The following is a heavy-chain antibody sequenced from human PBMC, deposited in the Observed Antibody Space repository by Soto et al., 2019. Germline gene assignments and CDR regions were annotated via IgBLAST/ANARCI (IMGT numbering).Heavy chain of an antibody. CDR2: IIPIFGTA. V-gene: IGHV1-69*13. Sequence: WASVKVSCKASGGTFSSYAISWVRQAPGQGLEWMGGIIPIFGTANYAQKFQGRVTITADESTSTAYMELSSLRSEDTAVYYCARVPGGGYCTNGVCYYYYYGMDVWGQGTTVTVSS. CDR1: GGTFSSYA. CDR3: ARVPGGGYCTNGVCYYYYYGMDV. J-gene: IGHJ6*02. D-gene: IGHD2-8*01.